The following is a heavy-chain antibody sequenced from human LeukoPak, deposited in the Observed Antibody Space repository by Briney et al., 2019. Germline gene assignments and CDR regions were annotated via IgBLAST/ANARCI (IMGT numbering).Heavy chain of an antibody. CDR2: IYHSQNT. CDR3: ARDGSPSYSSSWYVGGGDWFDP. J-gene: IGHJ5*02. CDR1: GASISTYY. V-gene: IGHV4-59*12. Sequence: PSETLSLTCTVSGASISTYYWSWIRQPPGKGLEWIGYIYHSQNTNYNPSLKSRVTISGDTSKNQFSLKLSSVTAADTAVYYCARDGSPSYSSSWYVGGGDWFDPWGQGTLVTVSS. D-gene: IGHD6-13*01.